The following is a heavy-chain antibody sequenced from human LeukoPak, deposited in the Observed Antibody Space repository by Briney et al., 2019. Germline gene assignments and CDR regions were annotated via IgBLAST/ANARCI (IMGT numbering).Heavy chain of an antibody. CDR1: GFTFRSYA. J-gene: IGHJ4*02. CDR3: ARFGELVDY. Sequence: GGSLRLSCEASGFTFRSYAMHWVRQAPGKGLEYVSSISSNGGATYYASFVKGRFTISRDNSKNTLYLQLSSLRSEDTAVYYCARFGELVDYWGQGTLVTVSS. V-gene: IGHV3-64*01. CDR2: ISSNGGAT. D-gene: IGHD3-10*01.